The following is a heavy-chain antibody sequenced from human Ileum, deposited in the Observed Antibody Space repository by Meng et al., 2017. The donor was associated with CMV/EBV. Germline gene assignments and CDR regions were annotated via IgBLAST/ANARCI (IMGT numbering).Heavy chain of an antibody. V-gene: IGHV2-5*02. D-gene: IGHD5/OR15-5a*01. CDR3: AHFIGVYYPSRPDY. CDR1: DSSTSTSGDG. J-gene: IGHJ4*02. Sequence: QITFKSAGAALVHPTPTLLLTCCSADSSTSTSGDGVGWTRQHPGKALEWIELIYRGNDKRYSPSLNSRLTIATDTTKNEVVLTLTNTGPIDTDTYYCAHFIGVYYPSRPDYWGQGTLVTVSS. CDR2: IYRGNDK.